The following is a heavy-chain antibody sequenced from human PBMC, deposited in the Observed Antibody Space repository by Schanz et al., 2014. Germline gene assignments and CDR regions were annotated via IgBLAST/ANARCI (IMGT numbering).Heavy chain of an antibody. CDR2: INPSGGST. J-gene: IGHJ4*02. CDR3: ARGRTFDY. CDR1: GYTFISYG. V-gene: IGHV1-8*02. Sequence: QVQLVQSGAEVKKPGASVKVSCKASGYTFISYGIKWVRQAPGQGLEWMGMINPSGGSTTYAQKFRGRVTMTRNTSMSTAYIELHILTSEDTAVYYCARGRTFDYWGQGTLVTVSS.